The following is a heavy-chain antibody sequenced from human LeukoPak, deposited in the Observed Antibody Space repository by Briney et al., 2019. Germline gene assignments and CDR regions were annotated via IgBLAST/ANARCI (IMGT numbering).Heavy chain of an antibody. CDR3: ARPLTTVTFLYYYYALDV. D-gene: IGHD4-17*01. CDR2: ISGSGGST. CDR1: GFTFSSYA. J-gene: IGHJ6*02. Sequence: GGSLRLSCAASGFTFSSYAMSWVRQAPGKGLEWVSAISGSGGSTYYADSVKGRFTISRDNSKNTLYLQMNSLRAEDTAVYYCARPLTTVTFLYYYYALDVWGQGTTVTVSS. V-gene: IGHV3-23*01.